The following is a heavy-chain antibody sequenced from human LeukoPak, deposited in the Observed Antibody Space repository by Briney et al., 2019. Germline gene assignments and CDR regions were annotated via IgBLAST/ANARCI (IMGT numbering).Heavy chain of an antibody. CDR1: GYTFTGYY. D-gene: IGHD6-13*01. V-gene: IGHV1-2*02. J-gene: IGHJ3*02. CDR2: INPNSGGT. Sequence: ASVKVSCKASGYTFTGYYVHWVRQAPGQGLEWMGWINPNSGGTNYAQKFQGRVTMTRDTSISTAYMELSRLTSDDTAVYYCARGGSSWDEAFDIWGQGTMVTVSS. CDR3: ARGGSSWDEAFDI.